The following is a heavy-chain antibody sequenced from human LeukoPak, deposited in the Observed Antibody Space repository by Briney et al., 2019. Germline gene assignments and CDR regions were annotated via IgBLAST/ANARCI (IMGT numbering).Heavy chain of an antibody. CDR2: IIPIFGTA. D-gene: IGHD2-2*03. J-gene: IGHJ4*02. Sequence: GASVKVSCKASGGTFSSYAISWVRQAPGQGLEWMGGIIPIFGTANYAQKFQGRVTITTDESTSTAYMELSSLRSEDTAVYYCARTRSVDIVVVPAAEGFDYWGQGTLVTVSS. CDR1: GGTFSSYA. V-gene: IGHV1-69*05. CDR3: ARTRSVDIVVVPAAEGFDY.